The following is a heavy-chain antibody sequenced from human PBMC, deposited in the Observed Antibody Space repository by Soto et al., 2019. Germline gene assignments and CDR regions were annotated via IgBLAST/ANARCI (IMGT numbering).Heavy chain of an antibody. Sequence: PSETLSLTCTVSGGSISSYYWSWIRQPSGKGLEWIGYIYYSGSTNYNPSLKSRVTISVDTSKNQFSLKLSSVTAADTAVYYCARDNGYYDYVWGSYRPMYYFDYWGQGTLVTVSS. D-gene: IGHD3-16*02. CDR2: IYYSGST. V-gene: IGHV4-59*01. CDR1: GGSISSYY. CDR3: ARDNGYYDYVWGSYRPMYYFDY. J-gene: IGHJ4*02.